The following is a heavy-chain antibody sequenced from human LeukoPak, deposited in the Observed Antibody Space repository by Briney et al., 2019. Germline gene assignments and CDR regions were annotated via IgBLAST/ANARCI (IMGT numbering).Heavy chain of an antibody. J-gene: IGHJ4*02. Sequence: SETLSLTCTVSGGSISSYYWSWIRQPPGKGLEWIGYIYYSGSTNYNPSLKSRVTISVDTSKNQFSLKLSSVTAADTAVYYCARDPGGIVGATPGFDYWGQGTLVTVSS. CDR3: ARDPGGIVGATPGFDY. CDR1: GGSISSYY. D-gene: IGHD1-26*01. CDR2: IYYSGST. V-gene: IGHV4-59*01.